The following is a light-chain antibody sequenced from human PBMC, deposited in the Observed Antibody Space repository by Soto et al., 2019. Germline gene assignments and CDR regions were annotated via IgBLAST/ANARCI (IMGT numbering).Light chain of an antibody. V-gene: IGLV1-40*01. CDR3: QSYDSSLSASV. J-gene: IGLJ2*01. CDR2: DNS. Sequence: QSVLTQPPSVAGAPGQRGTISCTGSSSNIGSLYDVHWYQQLPGTAPKLLIYDNSNQPSGVPDRFSGSKSGTSASLAITGLQDEDEADYYCQSYDSSLSASVFGGGTELTVL. CDR1: SSNIGSLYD.